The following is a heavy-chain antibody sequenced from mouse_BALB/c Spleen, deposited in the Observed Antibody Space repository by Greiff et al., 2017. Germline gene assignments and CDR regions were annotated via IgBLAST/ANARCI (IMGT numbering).Heavy chain of an antibody. D-gene: IGHD2-4*01. CDR1: GFTFSSYA. V-gene: IGHV5-6-5*01. CDR3: AGSTRITTTGVAY. CDR2: ISSGGST. Sequence: EVQVVESGGGLVKPGGSLTLSCAASGFTFSSYAMSWVSQTPEKRLEWVASISSGGSTYYPDSVKGRFTITRDNARNILYLQMSSLRSEDTTMYYCAGSTRITTTGVAYWGQGTLVTVSA. J-gene: IGHJ3*01.